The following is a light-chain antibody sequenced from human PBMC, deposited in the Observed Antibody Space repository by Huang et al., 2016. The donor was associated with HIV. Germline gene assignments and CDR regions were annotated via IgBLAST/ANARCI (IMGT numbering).Light chain of an antibody. V-gene: IGKV1-13*02. CDR3: QQLRSYPLT. Sequence: AIQLTQSPSSVSASVGDRVTVTCRASQAIGHSLAWYQHKPGKAPNLLRYGGSLLQSGVSPRFSGNGSGTDFSLTISSLRSEDFATYFCQQLRSYPLTFGGGTDV. J-gene: IGKJ4*01. CDR1: QAIGHS. CDR2: GGS.